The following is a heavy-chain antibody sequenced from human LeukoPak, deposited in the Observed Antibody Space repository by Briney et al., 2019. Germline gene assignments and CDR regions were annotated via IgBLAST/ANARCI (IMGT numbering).Heavy chain of an antibody. CDR2: MTGSRGSS. CDR3: AKMKGQRLNDYCMDV. Sequence: GGSLRLSCAASGLAFRNFAMSWVRQAPGKGLGWVSGMTGSRGSSYYADSVKGRFTISRDNAKNALYLQMNSLRADDTALYYCAKMKGQRLNDYCMDVWGKGTTVTVSS. CDR1: GLAFRNFA. V-gene: IGHV3-23*01. J-gene: IGHJ6*03.